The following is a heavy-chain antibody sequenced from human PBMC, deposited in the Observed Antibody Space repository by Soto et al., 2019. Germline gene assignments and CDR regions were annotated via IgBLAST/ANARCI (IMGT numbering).Heavy chain of an antibody. CDR1: GGSISSGDYY. Sequence: QVQLQESGPGLVKPSQTLSLTCTVSGGSISSGDYYWSWIRQHPGKGLEWIGYIYYSGSTYYNPSPNSRVTISVDTSKNQVSLKLSSVTAADTAVYYCARWWSGSRQGFDPWGQGTLVTVSS. D-gene: IGHD3-3*01. J-gene: IGHJ5*02. CDR3: ARWWSGSRQGFDP. CDR2: IYYSGST. V-gene: IGHV4-31*03.